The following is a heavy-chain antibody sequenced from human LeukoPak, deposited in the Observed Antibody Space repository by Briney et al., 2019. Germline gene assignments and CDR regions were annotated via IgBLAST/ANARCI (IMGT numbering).Heavy chain of an antibody. D-gene: IGHD2-15*01. J-gene: IGHJ4*02. CDR2: ISSSSTYI. Sequence: GGSLRLSCAASGFTFSSYSMNWVRQAPGKGPEWVSSISSSSTYIYYADSVKGRFTISRDNAKNSLYLQMNSLRAEDTAVYYCAREYCSGGSCYRDYWGQGTLVTVSS. CDR1: GFTFSSYS. CDR3: AREYCSGGSCYRDY. V-gene: IGHV3-21*01.